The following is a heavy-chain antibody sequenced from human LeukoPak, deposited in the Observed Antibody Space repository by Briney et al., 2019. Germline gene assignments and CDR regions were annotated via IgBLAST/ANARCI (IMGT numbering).Heavy chain of an antibody. Sequence: SETLSLTCTVSGGSVSRGGYYWNWIRQHPGKGLEWIGFTSYSEATYYNPSLMSRITISVDRSQNQFSLKMRDVTAADTAVYFCATADWESFFFDSWGQGALVAVSS. D-gene: IGHD1-26*01. CDR2: TSYSEAT. CDR1: GGSVSRGGYY. CDR3: ATADWESFFFDS. V-gene: IGHV4-31*03. J-gene: IGHJ4*02.